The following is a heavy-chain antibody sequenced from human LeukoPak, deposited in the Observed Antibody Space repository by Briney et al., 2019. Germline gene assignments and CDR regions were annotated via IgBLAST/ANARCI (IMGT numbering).Heavy chain of an antibody. CDR3: ARDRMVYTY. J-gene: IGHJ4*02. CDR1: GFTFCNYA. D-gene: IGHD3-10*01. V-gene: IGHV3-23*01. CDR2: ISDSGRST. Sequence: PGGSLRLSCAASGFTFCNYAMSWVREAPGKGLGWVSAISDSGRSTYYADSVKGRLTISRDNSKNTLYLQMNSLRAEETAVYYCARDRMVYTYWGQGTLVTVSS.